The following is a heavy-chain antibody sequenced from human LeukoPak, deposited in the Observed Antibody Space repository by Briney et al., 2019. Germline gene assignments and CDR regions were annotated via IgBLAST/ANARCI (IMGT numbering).Heavy chain of an antibody. D-gene: IGHD3-22*01. CDR1: GYPFNSFG. CDR2: ISAYNGKT. J-gene: IGHJ5*02. CDR3: ARYDSSAGRFDP. Sequence: ASVKVSCKASGYPFNSFGISWVRQAPGQGLEWLGWISAYNGKTHYPERLQGRVTITADKSTSTAYMELSSLRSEDTAVYYCARYDSSAGRFDPWGQGTLVTVSS. V-gene: IGHV1-18*01.